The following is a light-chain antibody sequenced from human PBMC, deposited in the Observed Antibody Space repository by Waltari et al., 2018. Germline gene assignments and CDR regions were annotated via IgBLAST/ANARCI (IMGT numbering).Light chain of an antibody. CDR2: GKN. CDR1: SLRSYY. V-gene: IGLV3-19*01. J-gene: IGLJ3*02. CDR3: NSRESSGNHDV. Sequence: SSELTQDPAVSVALGQTVRITCQGDSLRSYYASWYQQKPGQAPVLVIYGKNNLPSRIPDRLSGTSSGHTASLTITGAQAEDEAEYYCNSRESSGNHDVFGGGTKLTVL.